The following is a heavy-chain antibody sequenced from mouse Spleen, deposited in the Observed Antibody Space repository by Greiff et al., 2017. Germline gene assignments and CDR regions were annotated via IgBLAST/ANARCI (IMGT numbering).Heavy chain of an antibody. Sequence: QVQLQQSGAELVRPGASVKLSCKASGYTFTDYYINWVKQRPGQGLEWIARIYPGSGNTYYNEKFKGKATLTAEKSSSTAYMQLSSLTSEDSAVYFCARGYDGYQYWGQGTTLTVSS. CDR2: IYPGSGNT. CDR1: GYTFTDYY. CDR3: ARGYDGYQY. J-gene: IGHJ2*01. V-gene: IGHV1-76*01. D-gene: IGHD2-3*01.